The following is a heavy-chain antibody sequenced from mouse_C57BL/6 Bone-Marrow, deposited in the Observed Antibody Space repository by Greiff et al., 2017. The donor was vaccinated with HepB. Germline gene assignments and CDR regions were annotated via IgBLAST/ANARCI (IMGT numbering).Heavy chain of an antibody. CDR1: GYTFTSYW. J-gene: IGHJ4*01. CDR3: ARRGSSFLYYYAIDY. V-gene: IGHV1-64*01. D-gene: IGHD1-1*01. CDR2: IHPNSGST. Sequence: VQLVESGAELVKPGASVKLSCKASGYTFTSYWMHWVKQRPGQGLEWIGMIHPNSGSTNYNEKFKSKATLTVDKSSSTAYMQLSSLTSEDSAVYYCARRGSSFLYYYAIDYWGQGTSVTVSS.